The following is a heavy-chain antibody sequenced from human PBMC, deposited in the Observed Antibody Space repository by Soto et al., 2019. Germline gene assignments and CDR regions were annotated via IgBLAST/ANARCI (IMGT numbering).Heavy chain of an antibody. CDR3: ARRGPAALYYYYGMDV. CDR2: IYSGGST. D-gene: IGHD2-2*01. V-gene: IGHV3-53*01. CDR1: GFTVSSNY. Sequence: GGSLRLSCAASGFTVSSNYMSWVRQAPGKGLEWVSVIYSGGSTYYADSVKGRFTISRDNSKNTLYLQMNSLRAEDTAVYYCARRGPAALYYYYGMDVWGQGTTVTVSS. J-gene: IGHJ6*02.